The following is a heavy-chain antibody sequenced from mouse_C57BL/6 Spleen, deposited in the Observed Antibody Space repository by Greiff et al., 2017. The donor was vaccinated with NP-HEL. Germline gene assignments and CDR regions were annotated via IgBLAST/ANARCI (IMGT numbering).Heavy chain of an antibody. CDR2: IHPNSGST. Sequence: QVQLQQPGAELVKPGASVKLSCKASGYTFTSYWMHWVKQRPGQGLEWIGMIHPNSGSTNYNEKFKSKATLTVDKSSSTAYMQLSSLTSEDSAVYYCARSPSIYYDYDEGFAYWGQGTLVTVSA. CDR1: GYTFTSYW. D-gene: IGHD2-4*01. CDR3: ARSPSIYYDYDEGFAY. J-gene: IGHJ3*01. V-gene: IGHV1-64*01.